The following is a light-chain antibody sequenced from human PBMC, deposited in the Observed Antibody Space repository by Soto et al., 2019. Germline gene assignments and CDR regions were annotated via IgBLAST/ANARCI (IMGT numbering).Light chain of an antibody. V-gene: IGLV2-14*01. CDR2: EVS. Sequence: QSALTQPASVSGSPGKSITISCTGTSSDVGGYNYVSWYQQHPGKAPKLMIYEVSNRPSGVSNRFSGSKSGITASLTISGLQAEDEADYYCSSYTSTSTLVFGGGTKLTVL. CDR3: SSYTSTSTLV. CDR1: SSDVGGYNY. J-gene: IGLJ2*01.